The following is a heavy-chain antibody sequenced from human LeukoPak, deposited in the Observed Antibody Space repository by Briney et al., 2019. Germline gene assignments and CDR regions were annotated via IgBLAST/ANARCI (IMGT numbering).Heavy chain of an antibody. CDR1: GGSISSGGYS. D-gene: IGHD3-3*01. CDR3: ARGKILEWFRPFDY. CDR2: IYHSGST. J-gene: IGHJ4*02. Sequence: SETLSLTCAVSGGSISSGGYSWSWIRQPPGKGLEWIGYIYHSGSTYYNPSLKSRVTISVDRSKNQFSLKLSSVTAADTAVYYCARGKILEWFRPFDYWGQGTLVTVSS. V-gene: IGHV4-30-2*01.